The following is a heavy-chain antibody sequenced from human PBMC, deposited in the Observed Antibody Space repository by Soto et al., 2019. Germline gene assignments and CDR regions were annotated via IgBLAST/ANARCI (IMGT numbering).Heavy chain of an antibody. D-gene: IGHD3-10*02. J-gene: IGHJ4*02. V-gene: IGHV4-31*03. Sequence: QVQLQESGPGLVKPSQTLSLTCTVSGGSISSGGYYWSWTRQHPGKGLEWVGYIYYSGSTYYNPYPNSRLTIPVDPSKNPVSLKLTSVSAADTAVYYCARSVFLWGQGPMVTASS. CDR1: GGSISSGGYY. CDR3: ARSVFL. CDR2: IYYSGST.